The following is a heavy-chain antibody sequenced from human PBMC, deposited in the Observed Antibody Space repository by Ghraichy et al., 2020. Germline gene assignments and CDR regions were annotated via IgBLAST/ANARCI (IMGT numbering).Heavy chain of an antibody. Sequence: SGPTLVKPTQTLTLTCTFSGFSLSTSAVGVGWIRQPPGKALEWLAIIYWDDDKYYSPSLKNRLTITKDTSKNQVVLVMTNVDPVDTATYYCAHRRWVATLGPTTFDYWGQGTLVTVSS. J-gene: IGHJ4*02. CDR2: IYWDDDK. D-gene: IGHD4-23*01. CDR3: AHRRWVATLGPTTFDY. V-gene: IGHV2-5*02. CDR1: GFSLSTSAVG.